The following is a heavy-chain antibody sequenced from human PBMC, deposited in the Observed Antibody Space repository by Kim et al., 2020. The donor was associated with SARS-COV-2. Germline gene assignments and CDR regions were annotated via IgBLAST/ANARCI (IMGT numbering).Heavy chain of an antibody. CDR3: ATQALGATTFFDY. CDR2: IIPVLGTA. J-gene: IGHJ4*02. V-gene: IGHV1-69*05. D-gene: IGHD1-26*01. CDR1: GGTFSNYA. Sequence: SVKVSCKSSGGTFSNYAFNWVRQAPGQGLEWMGGIIPVLGTANYAQKKFQGRVTITTDESTSTAYMELSSLRSEDTAVYYCATQALGATTFFDYWGQGTLVTGSS.